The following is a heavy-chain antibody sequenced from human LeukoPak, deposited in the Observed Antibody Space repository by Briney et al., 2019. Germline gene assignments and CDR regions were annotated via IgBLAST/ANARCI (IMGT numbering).Heavy chain of an antibody. J-gene: IGHJ4*02. CDR2: ISSSSSYI. CDR1: GFTFSSYS. Sequence: GGSLRLSCAASGFTFSSYSMNWVRQAPGKGLEWVSSISSSSSYIYYADSVKGRFTISRDNAKNSLYLQMNSLRTEDTAVYYCARVYGSGSYILYWGQGALVTVSS. V-gene: IGHV3-21*01. D-gene: IGHD3-10*01. CDR3: ARVYGSGSYILY.